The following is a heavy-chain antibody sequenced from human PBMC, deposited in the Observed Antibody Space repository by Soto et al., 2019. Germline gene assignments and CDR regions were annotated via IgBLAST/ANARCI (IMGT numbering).Heavy chain of an antibody. CDR1: CGSISSTNW. CDR2: IYHSGTT. J-gene: IGHJ4*02. V-gene: IGHV4-4*02. D-gene: IGHD6-13*01. Sequence: SETLSLTCAVSCGSISSTNWWTWVRQSPGRGLEWIGEIYHSGTTNYSPSLKSRVNIAVDMSTNHLSLTLISVTAADTAVYYCAFPATADFDYWGKGILVTVSS. CDR3: AFPATADFDY.